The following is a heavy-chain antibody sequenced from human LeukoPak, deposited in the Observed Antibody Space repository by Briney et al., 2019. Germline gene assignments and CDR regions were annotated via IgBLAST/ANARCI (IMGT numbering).Heavy chain of an antibody. Sequence: PSETLSLTCTVSGGSISRYHWSWIRQPPGKGLEWIGYKDYSGSTNYNRSLKSRVTISVDTSKNQFSLKLSSVTAADTAVYYCARVYYSSSYDYWYFDLWGRGTLVTVSS. J-gene: IGHJ2*01. CDR1: GGSISRYH. CDR3: ARVYYSSSYDYWYFDL. V-gene: IGHV4-59*01. CDR2: KDYSGST. D-gene: IGHD6-13*01.